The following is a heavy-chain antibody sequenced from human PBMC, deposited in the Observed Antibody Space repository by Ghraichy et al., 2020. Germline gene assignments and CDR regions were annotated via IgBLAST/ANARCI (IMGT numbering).Heavy chain of an antibody. CDR3: AKRGGWYHFDY. D-gene: IGHD6-19*01. V-gene: IGHV3-7*01. CDR1: GFTFSSDW. CDR2: IKQDESEK. Sequence: GGSLRLSCAASGFTFSSDWMSWVRQAPGKGLEWVANIKQDESEKYYVDSVKGRFTISRDNAKNSLYLQMNSLRAEDTAVYYCAKRGGWYHFDYWGQGTLVTVSS. J-gene: IGHJ4*02.